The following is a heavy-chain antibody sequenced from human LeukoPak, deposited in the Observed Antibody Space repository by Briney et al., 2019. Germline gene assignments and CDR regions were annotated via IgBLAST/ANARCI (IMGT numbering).Heavy chain of an antibody. CDR1: GYSISRGFY. CDR3: AKSNAWDWFDP. D-gene: IGHD4-11*01. V-gene: IGHV4-38-2*02. Sequence: PSETLSLTCTVSGYSISRGFYWGSIRQPPGKGLEWIGSIYHRGSTYYHPSLKSRVTISFDTSKNQFSLKRSSVTAADTAVYYCAKSNAWDWFDPGGQGTRVTVSS. CDR2: IYHRGST. J-gene: IGHJ5*02.